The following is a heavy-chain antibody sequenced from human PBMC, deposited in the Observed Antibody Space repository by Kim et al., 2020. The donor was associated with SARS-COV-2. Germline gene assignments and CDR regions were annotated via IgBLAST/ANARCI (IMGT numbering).Heavy chain of an antibody. CDR1: GFTFDDYA. J-gene: IGHJ4*02. Sequence: GGSLRLSCAASGFTFDDYAMHWVRQAPGKGLEWVSGISWNSGTIGYADSVKGRFTISRDNTKNSLSLQMNSLRAEDTALYYCAKDMKGSSSWYYFDYWGQGALVTVSS. CDR3: AKDMKGSSSWYYFDY. D-gene: IGHD6-13*01. CDR2: ISWNSGTI. V-gene: IGHV3-9*01.